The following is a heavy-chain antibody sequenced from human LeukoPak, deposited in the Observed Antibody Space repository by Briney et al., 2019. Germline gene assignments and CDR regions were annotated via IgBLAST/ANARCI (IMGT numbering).Heavy chain of an antibody. CDR1: GFTFSSYG. D-gene: IGHD6-19*01. V-gene: IGHV3-30*02. J-gene: IGHJ4*02. Sequence: GGSLRLSYAASGFTFSSYGMHWVRQAPGMGLEWVAFIRYDGNNKYYADSVKGRFTISRDNSKNTLYLQMNSLRAEDTAVYYCAKDVANSGFDYWGQGTLVTVSS. CDR2: IRYDGNNK. CDR3: AKDVANSGFDY.